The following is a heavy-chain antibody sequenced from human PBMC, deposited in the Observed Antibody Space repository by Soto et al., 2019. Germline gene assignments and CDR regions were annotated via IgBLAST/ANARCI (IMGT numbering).Heavy chain of an antibody. V-gene: IGHV3-30-3*01. CDR2: ISYDGSNK. Sequence: ESGGGVVQPGRSLRLSCAASGFTFSNYVIHWVRQAPGKGLEWVAVISYDGSNKYYADSVKGRFTFSRDNSKNTLYMQMNSLRAEDTAVYYCARDGLGDWNSDYFDYWGQGTLVTVSS. CDR1: GFTFSNYV. J-gene: IGHJ4*02. CDR3: ARDGLGDWNSDYFDY. D-gene: IGHD1-7*01.